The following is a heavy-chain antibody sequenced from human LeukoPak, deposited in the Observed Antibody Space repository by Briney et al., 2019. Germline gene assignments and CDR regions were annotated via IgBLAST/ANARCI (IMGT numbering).Heavy chain of an antibody. CDR3: AREVVMFPDYYYYGMDV. D-gene: IGHD3-9*01. CDR2: ISRSGDSL. CDR1: GFPFRDYY. Sequence: SGGSLRLSCAASGFPFRDYYMTWIRQAPGKGLEWISYISRSGDSLYYADSVEGRFTISRDNAKNSLFLQMNSLSADDTAVYYCAREVVMFPDYYYYGMDVWGQGTTVTVSS. V-gene: IGHV3-11*01. J-gene: IGHJ6*02.